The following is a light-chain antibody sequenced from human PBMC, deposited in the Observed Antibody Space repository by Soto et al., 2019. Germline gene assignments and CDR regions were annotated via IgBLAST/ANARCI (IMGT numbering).Light chain of an antibody. CDR1: QSVSSN. V-gene: IGKV3-15*01. CDR3: QQYYSNEPYT. CDR2: GAS. J-gene: IGKJ2*01. Sequence: EIVMTQSPATLSVSPGERATLSCRASQSVSSNLAWYQQKPGQAPRLLIYGASTRATGIPARFSGSGSGTEFTLTISSLQSEDVAVYFCQQYYSNEPYTFGQGTRLEIK.